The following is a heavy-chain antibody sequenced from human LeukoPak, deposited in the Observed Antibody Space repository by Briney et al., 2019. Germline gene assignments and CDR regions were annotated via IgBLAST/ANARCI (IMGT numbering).Heavy chain of an antibody. V-gene: IGHV3-30*02. D-gene: IGHD6-6*01. CDR3: VSLGYSSSSVRY. Sequence: GGSLRLSCAASGFSFSSYGMHWVRQAPGKGLEWILFIRYDGSNKYYADSVKGRFTISRDNSKNTLYLQMNSLRAEDTAVYFCVSLGYSSSSVRYWGQGTLVTVSS. CDR2: IRYDGSNK. J-gene: IGHJ4*02. CDR1: GFSFSSYG.